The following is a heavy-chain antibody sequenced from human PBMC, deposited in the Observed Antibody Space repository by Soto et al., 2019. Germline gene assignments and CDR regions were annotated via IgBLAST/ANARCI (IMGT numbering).Heavy chain of an antibody. Sequence: GGSLRLSCAASGFTFSSYAMRWVRQDPGKGLEWASGISVNGSNTYYADSVKGRFTISRDNSKNTLYLQMNSLRAEDTAVYYCAKDWGHYYYGSGSYYNGSYYYYGMDVWGQGTTVTVSS. D-gene: IGHD3-10*01. CDR2: ISVNGSNT. J-gene: IGHJ6*02. CDR3: AKDWGHYYYGSGSYYNGSYYYYGMDV. V-gene: IGHV3-30*02. CDR1: GFTFSSYA.